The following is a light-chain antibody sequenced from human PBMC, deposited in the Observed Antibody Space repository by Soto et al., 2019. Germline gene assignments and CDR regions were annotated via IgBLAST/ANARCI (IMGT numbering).Light chain of an antibody. CDR2: EVT. CDR1: SSDVGGYNY. CDR3: RSYKLTYLPFVI. V-gene: IGLV2-14*01. J-gene: IGLJ2*01. Sequence: QSALTQPASVSGSPGQSITISCTGTSSDVGGYNYVSWYQLHPGKAPKLIIYEVTNRPLGVSNRFSGSKSGNTASLTISGLPAEDEAGYYCRSYKLTYLPFVIFGGGTKVTVL.